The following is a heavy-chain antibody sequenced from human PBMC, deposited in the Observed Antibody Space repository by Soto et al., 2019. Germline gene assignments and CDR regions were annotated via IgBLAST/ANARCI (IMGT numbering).Heavy chain of an antibody. J-gene: IGHJ6*02. D-gene: IGHD3-16*01. CDR2: ISAYNGNT. CDR3: ARVITLTKQVLGGYYYGMDV. Sequence: ASVKVSCKASGYTFTSSGINWVRQAPGQGLEWMGWISAYNGNTNYAQKLQGRVTMTTDTSTSTAYMELRSLRSDDTAVYYCARVITLTKQVLGGYYYGMDVWGQGTTVTVSS. CDR1: GYTFTSSG. V-gene: IGHV1-18*01.